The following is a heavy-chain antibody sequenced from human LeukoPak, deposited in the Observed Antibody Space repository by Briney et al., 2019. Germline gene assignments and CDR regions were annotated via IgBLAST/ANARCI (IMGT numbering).Heavy chain of an antibody. D-gene: IGHD3-10*01. CDR3: ARWTTLVRGFDY. CDR1: GGSISSGSYY. Sequence: PSETLSLTCTVSGGSISSGSYYWSWIRQPAGKGLEWIGRIYTSGSTNYNPSLKSRVSMSVDTSKNHFSLKLSSVTAADTAVYYCARWTTLVRGFDYWGQGTLVTVSS. V-gene: IGHV4-61*02. CDR2: IYTSGST. J-gene: IGHJ4*02.